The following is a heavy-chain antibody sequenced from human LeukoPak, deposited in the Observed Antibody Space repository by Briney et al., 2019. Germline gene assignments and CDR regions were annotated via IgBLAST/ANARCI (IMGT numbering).Heavy chain of an antibody. J-gene: IGHJ6*02. CDR2: IRYDGTNE. V-gene: IGHV3-30*02. D-gene: IGHD6-19*01. Sequence: GGSLRLSCAASGFTFSNHGMHWVRQAPGKGLEWVAFIRYDGTNEYYADSVKGRFTISRDNSKNTLYLQMNSLRAEDTAVYYCAKDGGGSGWVYYYYYGMDVWGQGTTVTVSS. CDR3: AKDGGGSGWVYYYYYGMDV. CDR1: GFTFSNHG.